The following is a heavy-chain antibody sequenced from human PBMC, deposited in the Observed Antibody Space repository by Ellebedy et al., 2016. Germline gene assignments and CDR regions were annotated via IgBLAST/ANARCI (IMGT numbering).Heavy chain of an antibody. CDR3: ARGSTSYYYYMDV. CDR2: ISWNSGSI. D-gene: IGHD3-16*01. J-gene: IGHJ6*03. Sequence: GGSLRLXCAASGFTFDDYAMHWVRQAPGKGLEWVSGISWNSGSIGYADSVKGRFTISRDNAKNSLYLQMNSLRAEDTAVYYCARGSTSYYYYMDVWGKGTTVTVSS. CDR1: GFTFDDYA. V-gene: IGHV3-9*01.